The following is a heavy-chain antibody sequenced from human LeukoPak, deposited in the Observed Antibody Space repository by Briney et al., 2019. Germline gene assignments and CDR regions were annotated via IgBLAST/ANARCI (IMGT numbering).Heavy chain of an antibody. V-gene: IGHV4-39*01. CDR1: GDSISSGDYY. CDR3: ARLWSTDCSGGSCPHQPNY. Sequence: SETLSLTCTVSGDSISSGDYYWSWIRQPPGKGLEWIGSVFYSGSTYYNPSLKSRVTMSVDTSKNQFSLKLSSVIAADTAVYYCARLWSTDCSGGSCPHQPNYWGQGTLVTVSS. J-gene: IGHJ4*02. D-gene: IGHD2-15*01. CDR2: VFYSGST.